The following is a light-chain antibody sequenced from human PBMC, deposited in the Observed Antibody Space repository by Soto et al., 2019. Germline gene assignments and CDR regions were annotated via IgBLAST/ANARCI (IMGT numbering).Light chain of an antibody. Sequence: EIVLTQSAATLSWSTGERAILSCRASQSVSTFLAWYQQKPGQAPRLLIYGASNRATGIPDRFSGSGSGTDFTLTISRLEPEDFAVYYCQQYGSSGTFGQGTKVDI. J-gene: IGKJ1*01. CDR2: GAS. CDR1: QSVSTF. CDR3: QQYGSSGT. V-gene: IGKV3-20*01.